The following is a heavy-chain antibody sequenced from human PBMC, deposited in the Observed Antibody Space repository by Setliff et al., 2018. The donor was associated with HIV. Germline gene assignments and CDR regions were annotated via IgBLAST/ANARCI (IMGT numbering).Heavy chain of an antibody. Sequence: AASVKVSCKASGYFFSRYAFIWVRQAPGQGLEWMGWISAHSGNTKYAQRFQDRLTLTRDTSSNTAYMELRSLRSDDTAVYYCARGELGYCSITSCYAGWFDPWGLGTLVTVSS. V-gene: IGHV1-18*01. D-gene: IGHD2-2*01. CDR3: ARGELGYCSITSCYAGWFDP. CDR1: GYFFSRYA. CDR2: ISAHSGNT. J-gene: IGHJ5*02.